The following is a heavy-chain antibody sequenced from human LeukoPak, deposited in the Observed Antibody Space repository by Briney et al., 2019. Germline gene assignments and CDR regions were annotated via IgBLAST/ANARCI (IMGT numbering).Heavy chain of an antibody. V-gene: IGHV4-39*07. D-gene: IGHD6-13*01. J-gene: IGHJ3*02. Sequence: SETLSLTCTVSGGSISSSSYYWGWIRQPPGKGLEWIGSIYYSGSTYYNPSLKSRVTISVDTSKNQFSLKLSSVTAADTAVYYCARGDLAALDAFDIRAKGQCSPSLQ. CDR3: ARGDLAALDAFDI. CDR1: GGSISSSSYY. CDR2: IYYSGST.